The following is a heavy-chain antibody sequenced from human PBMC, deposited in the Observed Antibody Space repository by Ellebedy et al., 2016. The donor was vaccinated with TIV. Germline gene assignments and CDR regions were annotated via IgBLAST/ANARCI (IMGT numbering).Heavy chain of an antibody. D-gene: IGHD1-1*01. CDR2: IYPGDSDI. CDR1: GYRFTNYW. V-gene: IGHV5-51*01. J-gene: IGHJ3*02. CDR3: ARLSTTGTTVTFDI. Sequence: GGSLRLSCKGSGYRFTNYWIAWVRQMPGKGLEWMGIIYPGDSDIRYSPSFQGQVTISVDKTISTAYLQWGSLKASDTAMYYCARLSTTGTTVTFDIWGQGTMVTVSS.